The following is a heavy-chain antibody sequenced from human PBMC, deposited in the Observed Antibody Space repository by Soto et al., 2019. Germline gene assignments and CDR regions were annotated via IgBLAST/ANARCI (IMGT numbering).Heavy chain of an antibody. CDR1: GGTFSSYT. V-gene: IGHV1-69*02. Sequence: SVKVSCKASGGTFSSYTISWVRQAPGQGLEWMGRIIPILGIANYAQKFQGRVTITADKSTSTACMELSSLRSEDTAVYYCARSRPYDSSGYYYPDWGQGTLVTVSS. J-gene: IGHJ4*02. CDR2: IIPILGIA. D-gene: IGHD3-22*01. CDR3: ARSRPYDSSGYYYPD.